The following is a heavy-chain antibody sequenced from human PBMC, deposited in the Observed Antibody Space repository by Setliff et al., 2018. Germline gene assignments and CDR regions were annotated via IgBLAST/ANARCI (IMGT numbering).Heavy chain of an antibody. CDR1: GFTFTDYL. CDR3: ARDTLTLGDITLFDY. J-gene: IGHJ4*02. V-gene: IGHV1-2*02. Sequence: ASVKVSCKAYGFTFTDYLMNWMRQAPEQGLEWMGRINLNTGNIFYAQEFQGRVTLTRDTSISTAYMELTGLRYDDTAIYYCARDTLTLGDITLFDYWGQGTLVTVPS. D-gene: IGHD3-16*01. CDR2: INLNTGNI.